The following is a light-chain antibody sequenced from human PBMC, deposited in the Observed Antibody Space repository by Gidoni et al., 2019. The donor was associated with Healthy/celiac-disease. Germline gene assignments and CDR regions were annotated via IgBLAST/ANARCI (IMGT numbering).Light chain of an antibody. CDR2: SNN. Sequence: QSVLPQPPSASGTPGQRVTISCSGSSSNIGSNTVNWYQPLPGTAPKLLIYSNNQRPSGVPDRFSGSKSGTSASLAISGLQSEDEADYYCAAWDDSLNGPNVFGTGTKVTVL. V-gene: IGLV1-44*01. J-gene: IGLJ1*01. CDR3: AAWDDSLNGPNV. CDR1: SSNIGSNT.